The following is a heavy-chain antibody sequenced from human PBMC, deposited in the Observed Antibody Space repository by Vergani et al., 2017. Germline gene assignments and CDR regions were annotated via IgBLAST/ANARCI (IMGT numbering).Heavy chain of an antibody. CDR1: GGPFSSYA. CDR3: AGSHGAYYYGSWRSDY. J-gene: IGHJ4*02. V-gene: IGHV1-69*04. CDR2: IIPILGIA. Sequence: QVQLVQSGAEVKKPGSSVKVSCKASGGPFSSYAISWVRQAPGQGLEWMGRIIPILGIANYAQKLQGRVTITADKSTSTAYMELSSLRSEDTAVYYCAGSHGAYYYGSWRSDYWGQGTLVTVSS. D-gene: IGHD3-10*01.